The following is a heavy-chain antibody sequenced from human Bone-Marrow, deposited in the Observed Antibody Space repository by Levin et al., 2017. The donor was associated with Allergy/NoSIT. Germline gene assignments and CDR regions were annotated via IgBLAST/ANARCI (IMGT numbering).Heavy chain of an antibody. CDR1: GYTFTGYY. J-gene: IGHJ6*02. V-gene: IGHV1-2*02. CDR2: INPNSGGT. Sequence: ASVKVSCKASGYTFTGYYMHWVRQAPGQGLEWMGWINPNSGGTNYAQKFQGRVTMTRDTSISTAYMELSRLRSDDTAVYYCARDLDTAMPGGMDVWGQGTTVTVSS. CDR3: ARDLDTAMPGGMDV. D-gene: IGHD5-18*01.